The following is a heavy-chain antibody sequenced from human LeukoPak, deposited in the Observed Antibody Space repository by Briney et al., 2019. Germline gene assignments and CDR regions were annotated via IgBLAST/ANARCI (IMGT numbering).Heavy chain of an antibody. D-gene: IGHD3-22*01. Sequence: GRSLGLSCAASGFTFSSYGMHWVRQAPGKGLEWVAVILYDGSNKYYADSVKGRFTISRDNSKNTLYLQMNSLRAEDTAVYYCAKGGYYDSSGYPDAFDIWGQGTMVTVSS. V-gene: IGHV3-30*18. CDR2: ILYDGSNK. CDR1: GFTFSSYG. J-gene: IGHJ3*02. CDR3: AKGGYYDSSGYPDAFDI.